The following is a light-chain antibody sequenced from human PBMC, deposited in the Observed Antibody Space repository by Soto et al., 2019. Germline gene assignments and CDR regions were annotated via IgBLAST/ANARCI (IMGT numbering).Light chain of an antibody. J-gene: IGKJ2*01. CDR2: AVS. V-gene: IGKV1-39*01. CDR3: QQSLGIPYT. Sequence: DIQMTQSPSSLSASVGDRVTITCRASQSITGYLNWYQQKPGKAPKLLIYAVSSLKSGVPSRFSGSGSGTYFTLPISRLQRDDFATYFCQQSLGIPYTFGQGTRLETK. CDR1: QSITGY.